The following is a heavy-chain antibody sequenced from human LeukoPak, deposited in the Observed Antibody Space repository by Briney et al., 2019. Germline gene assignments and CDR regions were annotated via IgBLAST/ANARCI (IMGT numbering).Heavy chain of an antibody. CDR1: GFTFEDHV. CDR2: ISWSGDRM. D-gene: IGHD2-2*01. Sequence: LTGGSLRLSCAASGFTFEDHVMHWVQQAPGKGLEWVSSISWSGDRMGYADAVKGRFTISRDNAKNSLFLQMNSLRVEDTALYYCAKDLGGSATTVWGQGTLVTVSS. J-gene: IGHJ4*02. CDR3: AKDLGGSATTV. V-gene: IGHV3-9*01.